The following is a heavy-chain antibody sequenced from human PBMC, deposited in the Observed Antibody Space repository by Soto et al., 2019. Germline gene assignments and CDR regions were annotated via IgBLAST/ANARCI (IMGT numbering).Heavy chain of an antibody. CDR3: THITWPYGAWTYGGIDY. Sequence: QITLKESGPALVKPTQTLTLTCTFSGFSLSTRGVGVGWIRQPPGKALEWLALIYWDNDKRYSTSRKSRLTIEDTSKNQVVLTMTNMDPVDTATHYCTHITWPYGAWTYGGIDYWGQGTLVTVSS. J-gene: IGHJ4*02. V-gene: IGHV2-5*02. D-gene: IGHD3-10*01. CDR1: GFSLSTRGVG. CDR2: IYWDNDK.